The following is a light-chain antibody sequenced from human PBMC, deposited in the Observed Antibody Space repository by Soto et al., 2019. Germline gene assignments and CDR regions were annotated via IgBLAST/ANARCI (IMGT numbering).Light chain of an antibody. V-gene: IGKV1-5*03. CDR1: QSIGSW. J-gene: IGKJ1*01. CDR2: KAS. Sequence: DIQMTQSPSTLSASVGDRVTITCRASQSIGSWLAWHQQEPGKAPKLLIYKASSLESGVPSRFSGSGSGTEFTLSISSLQPDDSATYYCQQHNGYYRTFGQGTKVDIK. CDR3: QQHNGYYRT.